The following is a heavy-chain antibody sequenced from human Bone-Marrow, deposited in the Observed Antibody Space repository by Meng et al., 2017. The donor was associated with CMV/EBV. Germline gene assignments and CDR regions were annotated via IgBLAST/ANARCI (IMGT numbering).Heavy chain of an antibody. D-gene: IGHD2-15*01. CDR1: GYTFTSYG. CDR2: ISAYNGNT. CDR3: ARVVGLCSGGSCYSLYFDY. J-gene: IGHJ4*02. Sequence: ASVKVSCKASGYTFTSYGISRVRQAPGQGLEWMGWISAYNGNTNYAQKLQGRVTMTTDTSTSTAYMELRSLRSDDTAVYYCARVVGLCSGGSCYSLYFDYWGQGTLVTVSS. V-gene: IGHV1-18*01.